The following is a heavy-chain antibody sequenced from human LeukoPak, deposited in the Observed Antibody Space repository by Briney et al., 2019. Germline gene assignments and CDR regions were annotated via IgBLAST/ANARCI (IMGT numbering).Heavy chain of an antibody. V-gene: IGHV3-66*01. CDR1: GFTVTSNY. J-gene: IGHJ4*02. CDR2: IYSSGST. D-gene: IGHD5-18*01. Sequence: GGSLRLSCAASGFTVTSNYMSWVRQAPGKGLEWASLIYSSGSTYYTASVKGRFTISRDNSKNTLYLQMNSLRVEDTAVYYCARDLRGRYSYGFDYWGQGTLVTVSS. CDR3: ARDLRGRYSYGFDY.